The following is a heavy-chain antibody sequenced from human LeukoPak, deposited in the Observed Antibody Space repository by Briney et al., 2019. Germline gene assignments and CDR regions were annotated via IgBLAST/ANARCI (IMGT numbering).Heavy chain of an antibody. V-gene: IGHV3-66*01. CDR1: GFTVSSNY. CDR3: ARDAPSAAMFGY. Sequence: GRSLRLSCAASGFTVSSNYMSWVRQAPGKGLEWVSVIYSGGCTSYADSVKGRFTISRDNSKNTLYLQMNSLRAGDTAVYYCARDAPSAAMFGYWGQGTLVTVSS. CDR2: IYSGGCT. J-gene: IGHJ4*02. D-gene: IGHD6-25*01.